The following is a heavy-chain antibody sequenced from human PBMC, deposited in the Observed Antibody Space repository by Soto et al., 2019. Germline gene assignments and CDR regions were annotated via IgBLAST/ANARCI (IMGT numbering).Heavy chain of an antibody. Sequence: QVQLQQSGPGLVKPSQTLSLTCAISGDSVSTNGAAWNWIRQSPSRGLEWLGRTYYRSKWYNDYAGSVKSRITINPDTSKSQFSLQLNAVTPEDTAVYYCARDKHDDFNRGIGFDTWSQGILVTVSS. CDR2: TYYRSKWYN. CDR3: ARDKHDDFNRGIGFDT. CDR1: GDSVSTNGAA. V-gene: IGHV6-1*02. J-gene: IGHJ5*02. D-gene: IGHD1-26*01.